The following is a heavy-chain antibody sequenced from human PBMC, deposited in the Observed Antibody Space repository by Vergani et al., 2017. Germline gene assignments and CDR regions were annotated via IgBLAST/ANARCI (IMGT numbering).Heavy chain of an antibody. J-gene: IGHJ4*02. CDR2: IRYDGSNK. CDR1: GFTFSSYG. V-gene: IGHV3-30*02. CDR3: AKDQDYYDSSGAGWYFDY. D-gene: IGHD3-22*01. Sequence: QVQLVESGGGVVQPGGSLRLSCAASGFTFSSYGMHWVRQAPGKGLEWVAFIRYDGSNKYYADSVKGRFTISRDNSKNTLYLQMNSLRAEDTAVYYCAKDQDYYDSSGAGWYFDYWGQGTLVTVSS.